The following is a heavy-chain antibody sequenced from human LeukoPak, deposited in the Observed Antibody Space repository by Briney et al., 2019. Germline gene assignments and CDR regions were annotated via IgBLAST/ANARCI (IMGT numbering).Heavy chain of an antibody. J-gene: IGHJ5*02. CDR1: GGTFNSYA. CDR2: INPISGTP. CDR3: ARDLPQGELRGLWNWFDP. Sequence: GASVKVSCKAAGGTFNSYAISWVRQAPGQGLEWMGGINPISGTPNYAQKFQGRLTIIADKSTSTVYMELRSLRSEDTAVYYCARDLPQGELRGLWNWFDPWGQGTLVTVSA. D-gene: IGHD1-26*01. V-gene: IGHV1-69*06.